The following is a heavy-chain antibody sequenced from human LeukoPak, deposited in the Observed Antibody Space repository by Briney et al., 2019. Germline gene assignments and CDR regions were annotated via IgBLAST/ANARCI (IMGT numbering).Heavy chain of an antibody. CDR1: GFTSRNYA. CDR2: IPSSGDGT. D-gene: IGHD5-12*01. Sequence: GGSLRLSCAASGFTSRNYAMTWVRQAPGKGLEWVSSIPSSGDGTYYADSVKGRFTISRDNSKNMLYLQMNSLRGEDTAVYYCARRTSGAFDFWDQGTLVTVSS. V-gene: IGHV3-23*01. J-gene: IGHJ4*02. CDR3: ARRTSGAFDF.